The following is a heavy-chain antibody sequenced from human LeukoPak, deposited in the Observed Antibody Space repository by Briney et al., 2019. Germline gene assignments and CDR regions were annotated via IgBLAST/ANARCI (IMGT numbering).Heavy chain of an antibody. Sequence: PGGSLRLSCAASGFTFSSYSMNWVRQAPGKGLEWVSYISSSSSTIYYADSVKGRFTISRDNAKNSLYLQTNSLRAEDTAVYYCARDPGPATFDPWGQGTLVTVSS. CDR2: ISSSSSTI. CDR3: ARDPGPATFDP. CDR1: GFTFSSYS. D-gene: IGHD2-2*01. V-gene: IGHV3-48*01. J-gene: IGHJ5*02.